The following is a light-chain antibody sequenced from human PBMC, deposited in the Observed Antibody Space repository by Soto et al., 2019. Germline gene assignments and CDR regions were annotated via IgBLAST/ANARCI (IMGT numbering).Light chain of an antibody. CDR3: QQYNSYSRGRT. J-gene: IGKJ1*01. CDR1: QTVSSN. Sequence: EIAMTQSPATLSVSPGERATLSCRASQTVSSNVAWYQQKPGQAPRLLIYDASTRATGIPVRFRGSGSGTEFTLTISSLQPDDFATYYCQQYNSYSRGRTFGQGTKVDIK. V-gene: IGKV3-15*01. CDR2: DAS.